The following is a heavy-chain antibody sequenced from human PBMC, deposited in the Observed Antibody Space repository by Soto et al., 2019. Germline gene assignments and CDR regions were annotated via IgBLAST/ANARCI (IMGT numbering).Heavy chain of an antibody. J-gene: IGHJ4*02. V-gene: IGHV3-23*01. CDR1: GFTFSSYA. D-gene: IGHD5-12*01. CDR2: ISGSGDST. Sequence: GGSLRLSCAASGFTFSSYAMSWVRQAPGKGLEWVSAISGSGDSTYYADSVKGRFTISRDNSKNTLYLQMNSLRAEDTAVYYCAKSGVATMGPPLRAAFDYWGQGTLVTVSS. CDR3: AKSGVATMGPPLRAAFDY.